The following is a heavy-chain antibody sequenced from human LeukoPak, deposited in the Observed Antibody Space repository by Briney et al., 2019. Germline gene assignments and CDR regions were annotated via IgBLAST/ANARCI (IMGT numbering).Heavy chain of an antibody. J-gene: IGHJ4*02. CDR1: KFTFRNYA. Sequence: GGSLRLSCAASKFTFRNYAMSWVRQAPGRGLEWVAAITDGGGSTYYADSVKGRFTISRDNAENSLYLQMNSLRDEGTAVYYCARGRATGRSGGDYWGQGTLVTVSS. D-gene: IGHD3-9*01. V-gene: IGHV3-23*01. CDR2: ITDGGGST. CDR3: ARGRATGRSGGDY.